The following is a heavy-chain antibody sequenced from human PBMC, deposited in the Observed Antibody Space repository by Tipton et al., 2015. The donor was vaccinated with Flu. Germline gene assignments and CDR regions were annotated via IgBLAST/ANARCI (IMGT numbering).Heavy chain of an antibody. CDR2: IWYDGSNK. CDR3: ARGYDILTDGGGYFDY. D-gene: IGHD3-9*01. CDR1: GFTFSIYA. J-gene: IGHJ4*02. Sequence: RSLRLSCAASGFTFSIYAMHWVRQAPGKGLEWVAGIWYDGSNKYYADSVKGRFTISRDKSKITLYLQMNSLRAEDTAVYYCARGYDILTDGGGYFDYWGQGTLVTVSS. V-gene: IGHV3-33*08.